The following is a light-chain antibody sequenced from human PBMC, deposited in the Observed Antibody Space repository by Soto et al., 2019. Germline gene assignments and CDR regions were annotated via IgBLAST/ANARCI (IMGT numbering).Light chain of an antibody. CDR3: RSYTSSSSWV. V-gene: IGLV2-14*01. CDR2: EVS. Sequence: QSALTQPASVSGSPGQSITISCTGTSSDVGGYNSVSWYQQHPGKAPKLMIYEVSNRPSGVSNRFSGSKSGNTASLTISGVQAGDEADYYCRSYTSSSSWVFGGGTKLTVL. J-gene: IGLJ3*02. CDR1: SSDVGGYNS.